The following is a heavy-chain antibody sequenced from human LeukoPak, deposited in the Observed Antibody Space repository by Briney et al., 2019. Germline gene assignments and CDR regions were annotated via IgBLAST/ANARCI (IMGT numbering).Heavy chain of an antibody. D-gene: IGHD3-10*01. CDR1: GGSISSSSYY. CDR2: IYYSGST. J-gene: IGHJ1*01. CDR3: ARLVDYYGSGSDYFQH. V-gene: IGHV4-39*01. Sequence: SETLSLTCTVSGGSISSSSYYWGWIRQPPGKGLEWIGSIYYSGSTYYNPSLKSRVTISVDTSKNQFSLKLSSVTAADTAVYYCARLVDYYGSGSDYFQHWGQGTLVTVSS.